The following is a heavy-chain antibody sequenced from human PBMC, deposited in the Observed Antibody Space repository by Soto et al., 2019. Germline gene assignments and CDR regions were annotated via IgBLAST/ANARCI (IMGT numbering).Heavy chain of an antibody. V-gene: IGHV3-74*01. CDR2: ISSDGSRT. J-gene: IGHJ5*02. CDR3: ARGAGYRFDP. CDR1: GFTFSGYW. Sequence: SGGSLRLSCAASGFTFSGYWMHWVRQVPGKGLVWVSIISSDGSRTLYADSVKGRFIISRENAKNTLYLQMNSLTDEDTAVYYCARGAGYRFDPWGQGTLVTVSS. D-gene: IGHD5-12*01.